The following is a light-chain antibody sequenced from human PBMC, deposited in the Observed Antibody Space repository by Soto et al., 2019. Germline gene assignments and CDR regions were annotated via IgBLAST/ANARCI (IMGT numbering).Light chain of an antibody. J-gene: IGLJ1*01. CDR2: DDN. Sequence: QSVLTQPPSVSAAPGQKVTISCSGSSSNIGGNSVSWYQQLPGTAPKLLIYDDNKRPSGIPDRFSGSKSGTSATLGITGFQTGDEADYFCSSYTSISSLGIFGTGTKVTVL. CDR3: SSYTSISSLGI. CDR1: SSNIGGNS. V-gene: IGLV1-51*01.